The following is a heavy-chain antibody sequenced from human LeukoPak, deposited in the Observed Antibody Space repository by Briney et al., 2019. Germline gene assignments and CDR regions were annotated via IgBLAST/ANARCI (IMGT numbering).Heavy chain of an antibody. Sequence: GALRLSCAASGFTFSSYWMHWVRRAPGKGLVWVSRINSDGSSTSYADSVKGRFTISRDNSKNTLYLQMNSLRAEDTAVYYCARRAGAYSHPYDYWGQGTLVTVSS. D-gene: IGHD4/OR15-4a*01. CDR2: INSDGSST. V-gene: IGHV3-74*01. CDR3: ARRAGAYSHPYDY. CDR1: GFTFSSYW. J-gene: IGHJ4*02.